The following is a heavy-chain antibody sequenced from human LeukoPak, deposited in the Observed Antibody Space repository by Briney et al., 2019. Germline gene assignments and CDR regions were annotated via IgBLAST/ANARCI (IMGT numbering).Heavy chain of an antibody. CDR2: IYYTGST. CDR1: GGSISPYY. J-gene: IGHJ4*02. V-gene: IGHV4-59*12. D-gene: IGHD6-13*01. CDR3: ARFIVAAAD. Sequence: PSETLSLTCTVSGGSISPYYWSWIRQPPGKGLEWMGYIYYTGSTNYNPSLKSRVTISVDTSKNQFSLNLTSVTAADTAVYYCARFIVAAADWGQGTLVTVSS.